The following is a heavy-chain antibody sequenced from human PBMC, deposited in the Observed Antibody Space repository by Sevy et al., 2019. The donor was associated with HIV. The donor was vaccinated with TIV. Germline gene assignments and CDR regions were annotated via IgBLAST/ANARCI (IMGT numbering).Heavy chain of an antibody. Sequence: SETLSLTCTVSGGSTNTYFWNWIRQPPGKGLEWIGYIYNSGSSNYNPSFKSRVTISVGTSKNQVSLRLSSVTAADTAVCYCARYYYDSSGPGSWFDPWGQGTLVTVSS. D-gene: IGHD3-22*01. CDR2: IYNSGSS. CDR3: ARYYYDSSGPGSWFDP. V-gene: IGHV4-59*01. CDR1: GGSTNTYF. J-gene: IGHJ5*02.